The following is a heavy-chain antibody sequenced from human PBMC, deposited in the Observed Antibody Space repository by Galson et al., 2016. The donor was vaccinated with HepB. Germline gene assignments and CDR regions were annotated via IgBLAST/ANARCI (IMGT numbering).Heavy chain of an antibody. Sequence: CAISGDSVSSNSAAWNWFRQSTSRGLEWLGRTYYRSKWYNDYRLSLKTRININADTTRNEVSLQLKSVTLEDTAVYYCARARSRGWSDAFDYWAREPWSPSP. CDR2: TYYRSKWYN. V-gene: IGHV6-1*01. CDR1: GDSVSSNSAA. D-gene: IGHD6-19*01. CDR3: ARARSRGWSDAFDY. J-gene: IGHJ4*02.